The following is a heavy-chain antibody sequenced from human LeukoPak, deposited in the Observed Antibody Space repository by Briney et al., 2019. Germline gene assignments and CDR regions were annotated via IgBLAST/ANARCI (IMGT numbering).Heavy chain of an antibody. CDR3: AKASGYYYYMDV. V-gene: IGHV3-30*02. Sequence: GGSLRLSCAASGFTFSSYGMHWVRQAPGKGLEWVAFIRYDGSNKYYADSVKGRFTISRDNSKNALYLQMNSLRAEDTAVYYCAKASGYYYYMDVWGKGTTVTISS. CDR2: IRYDGSNK. D-gene: IGHD3-10*01. J-gene: IGHJ6*03. CDR1: GFTFSSYG.